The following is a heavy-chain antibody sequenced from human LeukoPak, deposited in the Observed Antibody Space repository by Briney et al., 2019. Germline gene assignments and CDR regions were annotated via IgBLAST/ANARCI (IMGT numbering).Heavy chain of an antibody. CDR3: ARVDGYSYGTGADY. CDR1: GYTFTSYD. CDR2: MNPNSGNT. J-gene: IGHJ4*02. V-gene: IGHV1-8*01. D-gene: IGHD5-18*01. Sequence: ASVKVSCKASGYTFTSYDINWVRQATGQGLEWMGWMNPNSGNTGYAQKFQGRVTMTRNTSISTAYMELSSLRSEDTAVYYCARVDGYSYGTGADYWGQGTLVTVSS.